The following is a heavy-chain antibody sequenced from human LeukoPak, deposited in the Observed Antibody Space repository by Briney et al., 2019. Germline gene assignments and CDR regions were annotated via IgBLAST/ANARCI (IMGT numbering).Heavy chain of an antibody. V-gene: IGHV4-39*01. CDR1: GGSISSSSYY. CDR2: IYYSGST. J-gene: IGHJ4*02. Sequence: SETLSLTCTVSGGSISSSSYYWGWIRQPPGKGLEWIGSIYYSGSTYYNPSLKSRVTISVDTSKNQFSLKLSSVTAADTAVYYCATYSSGWSPNYYWGQGTLVTVSS. D-gene: IGHD6-19*01. CDR3: ATYSSGWSPNYY.